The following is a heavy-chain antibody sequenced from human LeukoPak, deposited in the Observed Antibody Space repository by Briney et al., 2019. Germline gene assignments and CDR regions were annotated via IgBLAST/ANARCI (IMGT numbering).Heavy chain of an antibody. Sequence: GGSLRLSCAASGFTFSSYAVSWVRQAPGKGLEWVSAISGSGGSTYYADSVKGRFTISRDNSKNTLYLQMNSLRAEDTAVYYCAKGIAVAGTAYFDYWGQGTLVTVSS. D-gene: IGHD6-19*01. J-gene: IGHJ4*02. CDR2: ISGSGGST. CDR1: GFTFSSYA. V-gene: IGHV3-23*01. CDR3: AKGIAVAGTAYFDY.